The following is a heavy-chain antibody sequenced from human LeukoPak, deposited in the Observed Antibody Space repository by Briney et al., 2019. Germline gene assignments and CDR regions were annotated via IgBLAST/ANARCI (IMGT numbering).Heavy chain of an antibody. V-gene: IGHV3-30-3*01. CDR1: GFTFSSYA. D-gene: IGHD3-10*01. CDR3: ARAPDGSGAY. J-gene: IGHJ4*02. Sequence: GRSLRPSCAASGFTFSSYAMHWVRQAPGKGLEWVAVISYDGSNKYYADSVKGRFTISRDNSKNTLYLQMNSLRAEDTAMYYCARAPDGSGAYWGQGTLVTVSS. CDR2: ISYDGSNK.